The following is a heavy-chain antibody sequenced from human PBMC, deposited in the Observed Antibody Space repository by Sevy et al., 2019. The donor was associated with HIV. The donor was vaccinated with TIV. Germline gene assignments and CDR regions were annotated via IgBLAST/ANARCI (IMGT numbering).Heavy chain of an antibody. CDR3: VHSRMRGNGMDV. Sequence: SGPTLVEPTQTLTLTCTFSGFSLSTAGVGVGWIRQPPGKALEVLALIYWDEDKRYRTSLRSRLTINKETSKNQVVLTMTTRDPVDTATYYCVHSRMRGNGMDVWGQGTTVTVSS. J-gene: IGHJ6*02. V-gene: IGHV2-5*02. CDR2: IYWDEDK. CDR1: GFSLSTAGVG.